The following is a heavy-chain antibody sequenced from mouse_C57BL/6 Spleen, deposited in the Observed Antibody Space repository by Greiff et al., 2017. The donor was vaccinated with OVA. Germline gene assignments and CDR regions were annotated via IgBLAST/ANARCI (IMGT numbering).Heavy chain of an antibody. J-gene: IGHJ3*01. D-gene: IGHD1-1*01. Sequence: EVQLQQSGPELVKPGASVKIPCKASGYTFTDYNMDWVKQSHGKSLEWIGDINPNNGGTIYNQKFKGKATLTVDKSSSTAYMELRSLTSEDTAVYYCARYYYGSSYKEVFAYWGQGTLVTVSA. CDR2: INPNNGGT. CDR1: GYTFTDYN. V-gene: IGHV1-18*01. CDR3: ARYYYGSSYKEVFAY.